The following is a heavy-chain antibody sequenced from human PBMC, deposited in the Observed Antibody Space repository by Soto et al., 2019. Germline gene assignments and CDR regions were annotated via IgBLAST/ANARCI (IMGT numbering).Heavy chain of an antibody. D-gene: IGHD5-12*01. CDR2: IIPIFGTA. CDR3: AKRALMATISYFDY. CDR1: GVTFSSYA. Sequence: SVKVSCKASGVTFSSYAISWVRQAPGQGLEWMGGIIPIFGTANYAQKFQGRVTITADKSTSTAYMELSSLRSEDTAVYYCAKRALMATISYFDYWGQGTLVTVSS. V-gene: IGHV1-69*06. J-gene: IGHJ4*02.